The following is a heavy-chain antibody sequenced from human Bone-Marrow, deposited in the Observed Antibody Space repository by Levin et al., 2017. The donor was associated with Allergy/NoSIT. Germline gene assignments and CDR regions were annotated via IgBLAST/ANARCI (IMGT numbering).Heavy chain of an antibody. D-gene: IGHD1/OR15-1a*01. CDR2: IYYSGNT. CDR1: GGSISSGGYY. Sequence: QTLSLTCTVSGGSISSGGYYWSWIRQQPGKGLEWIGYIYYSGNTYYNPSLKSRVMISVDTSKNQFSLKVSSVTAADTAVYYCAREDGSTIDYWGQGILVTVSS. CDR3: AREDGSTIDY. V-gene: IGHV4-31*03. J-gene: IGHJ4*02.